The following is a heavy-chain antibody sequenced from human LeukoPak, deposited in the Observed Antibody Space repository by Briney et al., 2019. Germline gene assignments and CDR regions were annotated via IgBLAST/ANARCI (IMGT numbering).Heavy chain of an antibody. CDR2: IFYGGTT. Sequence: SETLFLTCTVSGASIDSGDYYWSWIRQPPGKGLEWIGYIFYGGTTYYNPSLNSRVSISVDTSKNQFSLKLSSVTAADTAVYYCARERASFWSGYVNWFDPWGQGTLVTVSS. CDR1: GASIDSGDYY. J-gene: IGHJ5*02. V-gene: IGHV4-30-4*08. D-gene: IGHD3-3*01. CDR3: ARERASFWSGYVNWFDP.